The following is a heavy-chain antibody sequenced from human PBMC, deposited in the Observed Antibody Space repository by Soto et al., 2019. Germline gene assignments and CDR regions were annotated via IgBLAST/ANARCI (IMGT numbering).Heavy chain of an antibody. D-gene: IGHD3-3*01. CDR2: IYYSGST. V-gene: IGHV4-30-4*01. CDR3: ARGEGYYDFWSGSMDV. J-gene: IGHJ6*02. CDR1: GGSISSGDYY. Sequence: NPSLTCTVSGGSISSGDYYWSWIRQPPGKGLEWIGYIYYSGSTYYNPSLKSRVTISVDTSKNQFSLKLSSVTAADTAVYYCARGEGYYDFWSGSMDVWGQGTTVTVSS.